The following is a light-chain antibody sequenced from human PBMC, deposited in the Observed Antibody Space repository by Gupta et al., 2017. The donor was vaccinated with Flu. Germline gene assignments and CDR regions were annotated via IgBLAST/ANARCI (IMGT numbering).Light chain of an antibody. CDR1: SSDVGGYNF. CDR2: EVT. CDR3: SSYAGSITLYV. V-gene: IGLV2-8*01. J-gene: IGLJ1*01. Sequence: QSALTQPPSASGPPGQSVTISCTGTSSDVGGYNFVSWYQQHPGKAPKLIIYEVTKRPSGVPHRFSGSKSDNTAYLTVSGLQAEDEADYYCSSYAGSITLYVFGTGTKVTVL.